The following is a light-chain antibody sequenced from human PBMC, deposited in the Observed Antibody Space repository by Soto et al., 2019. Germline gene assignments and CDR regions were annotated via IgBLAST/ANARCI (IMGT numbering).Light chain of an antibody. Sequence: VMTQSPATLSVSPGERATLSCRASQSVSSNLAWYQQKPGQAPRLLIYGASTRATGIPARFSGTGSGAELTLTIRSLQSEDVAVYYCQQYNNWPRTFGQGTRLEIK. CDR2: GAS. J-gene: IGKJ5*01. CDR3: QQYNNWPRT. V-gene: IGKV3-15*01. CDR1: QSVSSN.